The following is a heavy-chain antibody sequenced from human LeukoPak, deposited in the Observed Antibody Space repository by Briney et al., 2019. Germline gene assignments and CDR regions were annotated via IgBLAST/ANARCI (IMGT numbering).Heavy chain of an antibody. D-gene: IGHD1-26*01. J-gene: IGHJ4*02. CDR3: ASFRIVGASGRVDY. V-gene: IGHV4-34*01. CDR1: GGSFNSYY. Sequence: PSETLSLTCAVYGGSFNSYYWNWIRQPPGKGLEWIGSIYHSGSTYYNPSLKSRVTISVDTSKNQFSLKLSSVTAADTAVYYCASFRIVGASGRVDYWGQGTLVTVSS. CDR2: IYHSGST.